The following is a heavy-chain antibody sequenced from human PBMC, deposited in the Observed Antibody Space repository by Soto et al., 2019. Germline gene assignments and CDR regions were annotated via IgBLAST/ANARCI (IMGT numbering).Heavy chain of an antibody. Sequence: SETLSLTCTVSGGSISSGGYYWSWIRQHPGKGLEWIGYIYYSGSIYYNPSLKSRVTISVDTSKNQFSLKLSSVTAADTAVYCCARGSSSTSWVITWGYGMDVWGQGTTVTVSS. CDR3: ARGSSSTSWVITWGYGMDV. D-gene: IGHD2-2*01. J-gene: IGHJ6*02. CDR2: IYYSGSI. V-gene: IGHV4-31*03. CDR1: GGSISSGGYY.